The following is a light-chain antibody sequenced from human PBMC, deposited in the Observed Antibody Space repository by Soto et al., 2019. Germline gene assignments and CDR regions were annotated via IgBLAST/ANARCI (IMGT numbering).Light chain of an antibody. J-gene: IGKJ1*01. V-gene: IGKV1-5*03. Sequence: DIQMTQSPSTLSASVGDRVTITCRASQSISNWLAWYQQKPGKAPKLLIYKASNLESGVPSRFSGSGSGTEFTLTISSLQPDDFATYYCQQDNSYSRTFGQGTKVDIK. CDR1: QSISNW. CDR3: QQDNSYSRT. CDR2: KAS.